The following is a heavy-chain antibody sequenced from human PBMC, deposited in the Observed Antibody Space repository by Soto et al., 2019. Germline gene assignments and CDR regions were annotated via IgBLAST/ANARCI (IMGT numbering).Heavy chain of an antibody. CDR2: ITYDGSNK. CDR3: ARDFYYYDSSGYLDY. J-gene: IGHJ4*02. Sequence: GGSLRLSCAASGFTFSSYAMHWVRQAPGKGLEWVAVITYDGSNKYYADSVKGRVTMSRDNSKNTLYLQMSSLRAEDTAVYYCARDFYYYDSSGYLDYWGQGTLVTVSS. D-gene: IGHD3-22*01. V-gene: IGHV3-30-3*01. CDR1: GFTFSSYA.